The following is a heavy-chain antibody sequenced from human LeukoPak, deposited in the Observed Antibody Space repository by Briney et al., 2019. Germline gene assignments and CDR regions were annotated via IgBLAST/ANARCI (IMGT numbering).Heavy chain of an antibody. CDR2: ISYDGSNK. CDR3: AKETATGGSVDY. Sequence: GGSLRLSCAASGFTFSSYGMHWVRQAPGKGLEWVAVISYDGSNKYYADSVKGRFTISRDNSENTLYLQMNSLRAEDTAVYYCAKETATGGSVDYWGQGTLVTVSS. CDR1: GFTFSSYG. J-gene: IGHJ4*02. D-gene: IGHD3-16*01. V-gene: IGHV3-30*18.